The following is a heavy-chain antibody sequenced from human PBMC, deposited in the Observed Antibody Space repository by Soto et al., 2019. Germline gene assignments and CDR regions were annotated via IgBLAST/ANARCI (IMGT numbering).Heavy chain of an antibody. V-gene: IGHV3-13*01. CDR2: IGTAGDT. Sequence: EVQLVESGGGLVQPGGSLRLSCAASGFTFSSYDMHWVRQATGKGLEWVSAIGTAGDTYYPGSVKGRVTISRENAKNSLYLQMNSLRAEDTAVYYCARGNCSGGSCPYYFDYWGQGTLVTVSS. D-gene: IGHD2-15*01. J-gene: IGHJ4*02. CDR3: ARGNCSGGSCPYYFDY. CDR1: GFTFSSYD.